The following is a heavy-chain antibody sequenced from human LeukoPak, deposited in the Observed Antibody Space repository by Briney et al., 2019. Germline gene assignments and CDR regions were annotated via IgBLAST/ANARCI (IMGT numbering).Heavy chain of an antibody. CDR3: ARGPYGSKAFDI. J-gene: IGHJ3*02. Sequence: PGGSLRLSCAASGFTFSSYAKHWVRQAPGKGLEYVSAISSNGGSTYYANSVKGRFTISRDNSKNTLYLQMGSLRAEDMAVYYCARGPYGSKAFDIWGQGTMVTVSS. CDR2: ISSNGGST. CDR1: GFTFSSYA. V-gene: IGHV3-64*01. D-gene: IGHD3-10*01.